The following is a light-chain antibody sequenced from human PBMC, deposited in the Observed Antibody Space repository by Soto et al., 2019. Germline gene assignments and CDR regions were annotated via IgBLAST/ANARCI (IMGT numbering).Light chain of an antibody. CDR3: NSTTRLSTYV. CDR2: EVT. V-gene: IGLV2-14*01. Sequence: VLTQPASVAGAPGQSITISCTGTSSDVGLYDFVSWYQQHLGNAPKLLIYEVTYRPSGVSSRFSGSKSGNTASLTISGPQAEDQAESSCNSTTRLSTYVFGTGTKVTGL. J-gene: IGLJ1*01. CDR1: SSDVGLYDF.